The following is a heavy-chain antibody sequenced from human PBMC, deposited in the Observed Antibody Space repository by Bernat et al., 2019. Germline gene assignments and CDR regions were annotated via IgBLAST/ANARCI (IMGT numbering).Heavy chain of an antibody. J-gene: IGHJ4*02. CDR2: IYSGGST. V-gene: IGHV3-53*05. Sequence: EVQLVETGGGLIQPGGSLRLSCAASGFTVSSNYMSWVRQAPGKGLDWVSVIYSGGSTYYADSVKGRFNIARDKSKNKLYIQMNSLRAEDTAVYYCATYDILTGYYHWGQGTLVTVSS. CDR1: GFTVSSNY. CDR3: ATYDILTGYYH. D-gene: IGHD3-9*01.